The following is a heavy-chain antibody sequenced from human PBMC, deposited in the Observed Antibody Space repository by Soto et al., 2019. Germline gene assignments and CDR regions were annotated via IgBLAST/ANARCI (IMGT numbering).Heavy chain of an antibody. V-gene: IGHV3-21*01. J-gene: IGHJ4*02. Sequence: GGSLRLSCAASGFTFSTFNMNWVRQAPGKGLEWVSSITNSAYTSYADSVKGRFTISRDNAKSSLYLQMNSLRAEDTAVYYCGLYDALFFDFWGQGALVTVSS. D-gene: IGHD2-8*01. CDR1: GFTFSTFN. CDR3: GLYDALFFDF. CDR2: ITNSAYT.